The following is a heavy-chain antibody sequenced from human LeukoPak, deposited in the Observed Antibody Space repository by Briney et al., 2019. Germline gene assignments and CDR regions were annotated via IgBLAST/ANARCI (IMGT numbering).Heavy chain of an antibody. CDR2: IIPIFGTA. CDR3: ARDVGIAAAGTRGYFDY. D-gene: IGHD6-13*01. V-gene: IGHV1-69*13. Sequence: ASVKVSCKASGGTFSSYAISWVRQAPGQGLEWMGGIIPIFGTANYAQKFQGRVTITADESTSTAYIELSSLRSEDTAVYYCARDVGIAAAGTRGYFDYWGQGTLVTVSS. CDR1: GGTFSSYA. J-gene: IGHJ4*02.